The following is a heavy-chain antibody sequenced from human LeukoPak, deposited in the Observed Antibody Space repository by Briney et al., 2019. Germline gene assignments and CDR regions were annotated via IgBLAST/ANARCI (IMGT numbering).Heavy chain of an antibody. CDR3: APSPVVRDYYFDY. CDR1: GYTFTGYY. D-gene: IGHD4-23*01. CDR2: INPKSGGT. J-gene: IGHJ4*02. Sequence: ASVKVSCKASGYTFTGYYVHWVRQAPGQGLEWMGWINPKSGGTSYAQKFQGRVTMTRDTSISTAYMELSRLRSDDTAVYYCAPSPVVRDYYFDYWGQGTLVTVSS. V-gene: IGHV1-2*02.